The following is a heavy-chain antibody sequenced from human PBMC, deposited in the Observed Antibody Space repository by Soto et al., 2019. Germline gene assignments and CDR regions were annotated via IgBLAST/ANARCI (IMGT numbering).Heavy chain of an antibody. CDR3: ATDDYYDSSGYYPARVNWFDP. V-gene: IGHV1-69*06. CDR1: GGTFSSYA. CDR2: IIPIFSTA. J-gene: IGHJ5*02. D-gene: IGHD3-22*01. Sequence: EASVKVSCKASGGTFSSYAISGVRQAPGQGLEWMGGIIPIFSTANYVQKYQGRVTITADKSTSTAYMELSSLRSEDTAVYYCATDDYYDSSGYYPARVNWFDPWGQGTLVTSPQ.